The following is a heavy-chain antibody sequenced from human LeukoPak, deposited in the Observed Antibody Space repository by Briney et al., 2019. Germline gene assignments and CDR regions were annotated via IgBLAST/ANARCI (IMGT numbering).Heavy chain of an antibody. D-gene: IGHD6-13*01. CDR3: AKDGRAAAEHYFDY. Sequence: GGSPRLSCAASGFTFDDYTMHWVRQAPGKGLEWVSLISWDGGSTYYADSVKGRFTISRDNSKNSLYLQMNSLRTEDTALYYCAKDGRAAAEHYFDYWGQGALVTVSS. V-gene: IGHV3-43*01. CDR2: ISWDGGST. J-gene: IGHJ4*02. CDR1: GFTFDDYT.